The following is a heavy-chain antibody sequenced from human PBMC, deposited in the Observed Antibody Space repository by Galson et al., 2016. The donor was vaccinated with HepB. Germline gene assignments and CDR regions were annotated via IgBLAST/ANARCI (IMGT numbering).Heavy chain of an antibody. CDR1: GGSISTDNW. CDR2: VYHGGGT. V-gene: IGHV4-4*02. D-gene: IGHD6-13*01. CDR3: ARIGEYSSSWYTAYDM. J-gene: IGHJ3*02. Sequence: ETLSLTCAVSGGSISTDNWWSWVRQPPGAGLEWIGQVYHGGGTHYHPSLKSRVTMSVDKSTNQLSLILTSATAADTAIYYCARIGEYSSSWYTAYDMWGRGTMVTVSS.